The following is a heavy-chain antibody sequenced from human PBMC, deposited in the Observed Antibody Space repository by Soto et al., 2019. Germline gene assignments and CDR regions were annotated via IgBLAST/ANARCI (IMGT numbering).Heavy chain of an antibody. CDR1: GFTISTYW. D-gene: IGHD1-26*01. J-gene: IGHJ6*02. CDR2: INQGGSEN. Sequence: GGSLRLSCGASGFTISTYWMSWVRRAPGKGLEWVGNINQGGSENFYAGSVRGRFTISRDNARNSLYLQMNSLRAEDTAVYYSAKDGAPARVAVGATNSGMDVWGQGTTVTVSS. CDR3: AKDGAPARVAVGATNSGMDV. V-gene: IGHV3-7*05.